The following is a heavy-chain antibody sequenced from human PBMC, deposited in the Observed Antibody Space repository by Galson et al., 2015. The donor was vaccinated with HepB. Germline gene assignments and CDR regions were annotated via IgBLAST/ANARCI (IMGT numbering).Heavy chain of an antibody. J-gene: IGHJ6*02. CDR3: AKMGDIVVVPAATPFGDV. CDR2: IIPILGIA. Sequence: SVKVSCKASGGTFSSYTISWVRQAPGQGLEWMGRIIPILGIANYAQKFQGRVTITADKSTSTAYMELSSLRSEDTAVYYCAKMGDIVVVPAATPFGDVWGQGTTVTVSS. CDR1: GGTFSSYT. D-gene: IGHD2-2*01. V-gene: IGHV1-69*02.